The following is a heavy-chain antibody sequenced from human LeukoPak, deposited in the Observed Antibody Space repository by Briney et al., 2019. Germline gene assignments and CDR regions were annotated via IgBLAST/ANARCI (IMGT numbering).Heavy chain of an antibody. CDR1: GGSISSYY. D-gene: IGHD1-14*01. Sequence: TSETLSLTCTVSGGSISSYYWSWIRQPPGKGLEWIGYIYYSGSTNYNPSLKSRVTISVDTSKNQFSLKLSSVTAADTAVYYCARDPRRYHAFDAFDIWGQGTMVTVSS. J-gene: IGHJ3*02. V-gene: IGHV4-59*01. CDR3: ARDPRRYHAFDAFDI. CDR2: IYYSGST.